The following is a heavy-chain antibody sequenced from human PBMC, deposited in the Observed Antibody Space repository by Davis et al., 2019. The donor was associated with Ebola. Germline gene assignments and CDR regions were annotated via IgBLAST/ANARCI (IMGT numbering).Heavy chain of an antibody. CDR1: GFNFRSYG. CDR2: IWYDGSRK. CDR3: ARSFYGSGSFDY. V-gene: IGHV3-33*01. D-gene: IGHD3-10*01. Sequence: GESLKISCAASGFNFRSYGMHWVRQAPDKGLEWVAVIWYDGSRKYYGDSVKGRFTISRENAKNSLYLQMNSLRAEDTAVYYCARSFYGSGSFDYWGQGTLVTVSS. J-gene: IGHJ4*02.